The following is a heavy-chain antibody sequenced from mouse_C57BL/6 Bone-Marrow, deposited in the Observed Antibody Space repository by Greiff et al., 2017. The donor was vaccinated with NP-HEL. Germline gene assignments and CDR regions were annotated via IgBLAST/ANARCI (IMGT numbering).Heavy chain of an antibody. Sequence: QVQLQQPGAELVRPGTSVKLSCKASGYTFTSYWMHWVKQRPGQGLEWIGVIDPSDSYTNYNQKFKGKATVTVDTSSSTAYLQRSSLTSEDSAVYYCARGLPRIDYWGQGTAVTVSS. V-gene: IGHV1-59*01. D-gene: IGHD2-4*01. CDR1: GYTFTSYW. CDR3: ARGLPRIDY. J-gene: IGHJ4*01. CDR2: IDPSDSYT.